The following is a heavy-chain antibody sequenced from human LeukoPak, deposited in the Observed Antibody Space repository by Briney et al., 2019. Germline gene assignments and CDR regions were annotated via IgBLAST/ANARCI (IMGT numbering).Heavy chain of an antibody. V-gene: IGHV3-48*03. CDR1: GFTFGSYE. CDR2: ISSSGSTI. J-gene: IGHJ4*02. Sequence: GGSLRLSCAASGFTFGSYEMNWVRQAPGKGLEWVSYISSSGSTIYYADSVKGRFTISRDNAKNSLYLQMNSLRAEDTAVYYCTRAPIGAAGPFDFWGQGTLVTVSS. D-gene: IGHD6-13*01. CDR3: TRAPIGAAGPFDF.